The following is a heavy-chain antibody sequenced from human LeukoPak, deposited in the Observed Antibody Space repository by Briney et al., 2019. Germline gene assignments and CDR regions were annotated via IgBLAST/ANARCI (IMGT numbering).Heavy chain of an antibody. V-gene: IGHV3-23*01. J-gene: IGHJ4*02. Sequence: GGXLRLSCAASGFTFSSYAMSWVRQAPGKGLEWVSAISGSGGSTYYADSVKGRFTISRDNSKNTLYLQMNSLRAEDTAVYYCAKDRGIAAAGEIDYWGQGTLVTVSS. D-gene: IGHD6-13*01. CDR1: GFTFSSYA. CDR3: AKDRGIAAAGEIDY. CDR2: ISGSGGST.